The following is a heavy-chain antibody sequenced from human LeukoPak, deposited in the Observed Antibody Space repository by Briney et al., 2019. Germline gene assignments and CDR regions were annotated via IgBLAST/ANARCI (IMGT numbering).Heavy chain of an antibody. CDR1: GYRLSNYW. J-gene: IGHJ6*03. Sequence: GESLKISCTGSGYRLSNYWNGWVRPIPRKGLGRMGNIYPGDSHTKYSPSFQGQIIISADKSISPAFLQWSRLKASDTAIYFSRRLHDRRGYYPHDFSYYLDVWGKGTKVTVSS. CDR3: RRLHDRRGYYPHDFSYYLDV. V-gene: IGHV5-51*01. CDR2: IYPGDSHT. D-gene: IGHD3-22*01.